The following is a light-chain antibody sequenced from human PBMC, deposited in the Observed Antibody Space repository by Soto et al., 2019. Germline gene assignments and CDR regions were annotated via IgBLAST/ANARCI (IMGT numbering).Light chain of an antibody. CDR2: DVT. J-gene: IGLJ1*01. CDR1: SSDVGGYNN. V-gene: IGLV2-11*01. Sequence: QSVLTQPRSVSGSPGQSVTISCTGTSSDVGGYNNVSWYQQHPGKAPKLTIYDVTKRPSGVPDRFSGSKSGNTASLTISGLQAEDEADYYCCSYAGSYTYVFGTGTKLTVL. CDR3: CSYAGSYTYV.